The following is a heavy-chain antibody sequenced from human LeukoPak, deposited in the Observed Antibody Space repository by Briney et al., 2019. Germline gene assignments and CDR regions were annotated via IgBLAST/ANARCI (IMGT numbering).Heavy chain of an antibody. CDR2: TTYRGST. V-gene: IGHV4-39*07. J-gene: IGHJ4*02. CDR1: GGSITSNSYY. Sequence: SETLSLTCTVSGGSITSNSYYWGWIRQPPGKGLEWIGSTTYRGSTYYNPSLKRRVTISIDTSKNQFSLKLSSVTAADTAVYYCARERREQLLPPYTRSVTYFDYWGQGTLVTVSS. D-gene: IGHD2-2*01. CDR3: ARERREQLLPPYTRSVTYFDY.